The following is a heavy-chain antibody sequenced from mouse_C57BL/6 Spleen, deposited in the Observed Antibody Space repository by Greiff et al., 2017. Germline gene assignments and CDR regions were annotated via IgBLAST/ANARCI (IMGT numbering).Heavy chain of an antibody. Sequence: VQLQQPGAELVRPGSSVKLSCKASGYTFTSYWMHWVKQRPIQGLEWIGNIDPSDSETHYNQKFKDKATLTVDKSSSTAYMQLSSLTSEDSAVYDCARTLYYGSKSSCDFEVWGTGTTVTVSS. D-gene: IGHD1-1*01. CDR3: ARTLYYGSKSSCDFEV. CDR1: GYTFTSYW. V-gene: IGHV1-52*01. CDR2: IDPSDSET. J-gene: IGHJ1*03.